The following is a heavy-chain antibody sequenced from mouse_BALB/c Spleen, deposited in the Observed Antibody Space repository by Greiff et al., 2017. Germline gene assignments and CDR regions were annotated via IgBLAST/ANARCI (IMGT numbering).Heavy chain of an antibody. CDR2: ISYDGSN. J-gene: IGHJ4*01. V-gene: IGHV3-6*02. D-gene: IGHD2-3*01. CDR3: ARENYDGYYLYAMDY. Sequence: EVQLQESGPGLVKPSQSLSLTCSVTGYSITSGYYWNWIRQFPGNKLEWMGYISYDGSNNYNPSLKNRISITRDTSKNQFFLKLNSVTTEDTATYYCARENYDGYYLYAMDYWGQGTSVTVSS. CDR1: GYSITSGYY.